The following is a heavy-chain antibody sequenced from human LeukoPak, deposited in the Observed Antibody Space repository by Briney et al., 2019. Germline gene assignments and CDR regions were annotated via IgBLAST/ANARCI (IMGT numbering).Heavy chain of an antibody. J-gene: IGHJ4*02. D-gene: IGHD3-3*01. CDR2: ISSSSSTI. Sequence: GGSLRLSCAASGFTFSSYSMNWVRQAPGKGLEWVSYISSSSSTIYYADSVKGRFTISRDNAKNSLYLQMNSLRAEDTAVYYCARDGTDYDFWSGYYSPHFDYWGQGTLVTVSS. CDR1: GFTFSSYS. V-gene: IGHV3-48*01. CDR3: ARDGTDYDFWSGYYSPHFDY.